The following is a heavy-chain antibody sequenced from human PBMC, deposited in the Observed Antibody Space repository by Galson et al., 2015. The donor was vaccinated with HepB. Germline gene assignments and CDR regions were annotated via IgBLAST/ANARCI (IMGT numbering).Heavy chain of an antibody. V-gene: IGHV3-21*01. Sequence: SLRLSCAASGFTFSSYSMNWVRQAPGKGLEWVSSISSSSSYIYYADSVKGRFTISRDNAKNSLYLQMNSLRAEDTAVYYCAREFTYKEWLVRGDAFDIWGQGTMVTVSS. CDR3: AREFTYKEWLVRGDAFDI. J-gene: IGHJ3*02. CDR1: GFTFSSYS. D-gene: IGHD6-19*01. CDR2: ISSSSSYI.